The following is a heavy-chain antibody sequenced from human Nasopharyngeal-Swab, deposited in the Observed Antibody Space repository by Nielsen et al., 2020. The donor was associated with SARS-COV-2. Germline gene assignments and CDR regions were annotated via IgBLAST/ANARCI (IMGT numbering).Heavy chain of an antibody. CDR3: VRHSPLMRYGSGSVDY. Sequence: SETLSLTCTVSGGSISSNTYYWGWIRQPPGKGLEWIGSFYYSGSKYYNPSLKSRVTISVDTSKNQFSLRLSSVTAADTAVYYCVRHSPLMRYGSGSVDYWGQGTLVTVSS. V-gene: IGHV4-39*01. D-gene: IGHD3-10*01. J-gene: IGHJ4*02. CDR1: GGSISSNTYY. CDR2: FYYSGSK.